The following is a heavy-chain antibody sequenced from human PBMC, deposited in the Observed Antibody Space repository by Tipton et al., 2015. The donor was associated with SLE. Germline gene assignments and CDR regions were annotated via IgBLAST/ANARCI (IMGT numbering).Heavy chain of an antibody. CDR2: IKQDGSEK. Sequence: SLRLSCAASGFTFSSYWMSWVRQAPGKGLEWVANIKQDGSEKYYVDPVKGRLTISRDNAKNSLYLQMNSLRAEDTAVYYCAREGGGRPKGVGPFDYWGQGTLVTVSS. V-gene: IGHV3-7*01. J-gene: IGHJ4*02. D-gene: IGHD3-10*01. CDR1: GFTFSSYW. CDR3: AREGGGRPKGVGPFDY.